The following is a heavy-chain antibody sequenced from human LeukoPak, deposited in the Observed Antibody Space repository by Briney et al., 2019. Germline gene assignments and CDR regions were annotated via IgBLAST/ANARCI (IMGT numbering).Heavy chain of an antibody. J-gene: IGHJ6*02. D-gene: IGHD6-13*01. CDR2: IYSGGST. CDR1: RFTFSTYG. V-gene: IGHV3-NL1*01. CDR3: ARALAAAGDYYYYGMDV. Sequence: GGSLRLSCAASRFTFSTYGMHWVRQAPGKGLEWVSVIYSGGSTYYADSVKGRFTISRDNSKNTLYLQMNSLRAEDTAVYYCARALAAAGDYYYYGMDVWGQGTTVTVSS.